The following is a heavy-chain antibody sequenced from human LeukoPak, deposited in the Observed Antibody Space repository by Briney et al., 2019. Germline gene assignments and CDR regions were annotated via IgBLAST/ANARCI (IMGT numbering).Heavy chain of an antibody. CDR1: GGSISSYY. D-gene: IGHD3-9*01. V-gene: IGHV4-59*08. J-gene: IGHJ3*02. Sequence: SETLSLTCTVSGGSISSYYWSWIRQPPGKGLEWIGYIYYSGSTNYNPSLKSRVTISVDTSKNQFSLKLSSVTAADTAVYYCAGHLRYFDWFGAFDIWGQGTMVTVSS. CDR2: IYYSGST. CDR3: AGHLRYFDWFGAFDI.